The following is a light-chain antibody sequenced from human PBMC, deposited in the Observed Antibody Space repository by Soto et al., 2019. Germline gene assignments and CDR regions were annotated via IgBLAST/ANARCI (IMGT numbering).Light chain of an antibody. CDR1: QSVSSSY. V-gene: IGKV3-20*01. J-gene: IGKJ1*01. CDR2: AVS. Sequence: IVLTHSPGTLSLSPWQRSTLSGGSSQSVSSSYFAWYQQTPGQAPRLLIYAVSSRATGVPDRFSGSGSGTDFTLTISRLEPEDFAVYFCQQYGNSPPTFGQGTKVDIK. CDR3: QQYGNSPPT.